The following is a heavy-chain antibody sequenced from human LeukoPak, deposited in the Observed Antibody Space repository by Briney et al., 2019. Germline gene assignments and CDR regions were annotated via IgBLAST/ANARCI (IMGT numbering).Heavy chain of an antibody. CDR2: IKQDGSEK. V-gene: IGHV3-7*01. D-gene: IGHD3-10*01. CDR1: GFTFSSYW. Sequence: GGSLRLSCAAPGFTFSSYWMSWVRQAPGKGLEWVANIKQDGSEKYYVDSVKGRFAISRDNAKNSLYLQMNSLRAEDTAVYYCAREYGAFDIWGQGTMVTVSS. J-gene: IGHJ3*02. CDR3: AREYGAFDI.